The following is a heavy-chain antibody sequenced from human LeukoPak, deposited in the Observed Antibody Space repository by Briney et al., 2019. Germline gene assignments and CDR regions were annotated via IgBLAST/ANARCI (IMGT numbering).Heavy chain of an antibody. J-gene: IGHJ4*02. D-gene: IGHD6-6*01. V-gene: IGHV3-48*01. CDR3: ARTPSIAARFPDY. Sequence: GGSLRLSCAASGFTFSSFSMNWVRQAPGKGLEWVSFITGSSSTIYYADSVKGRFTISRDNAKNSLYLQMNSLRAEDTAVYYCARTPSIAARFPDYWGQGTLVTVSS. CDR1: GFTFSSFS. CDR2: ITGSSSTI.